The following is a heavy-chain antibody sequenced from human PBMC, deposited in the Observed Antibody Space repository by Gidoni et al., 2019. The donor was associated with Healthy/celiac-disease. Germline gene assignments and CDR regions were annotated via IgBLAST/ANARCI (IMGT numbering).Heavy chain of an antibody. V-gene: IGHV3-23*01. D-gene: IGHD6-13*01. J-gene: IGHJ6*03. CDR1: GFTFSSYA. Sequence: EVQLLESGGGLVQPGGSLSLSCAASGFTFSSYAMRWVRQAPGKGLEWVSAISGSGGSTYYADSVKGRFTISRDNSKNTLYLQMNSLRAEDTAVYYCAKRSGYSSSWYYYYYYMDVWGKGTTVTVSS. CDR3: AKRSGYSSSWYYYYYYMDV. CDR2: ISGSGGST.